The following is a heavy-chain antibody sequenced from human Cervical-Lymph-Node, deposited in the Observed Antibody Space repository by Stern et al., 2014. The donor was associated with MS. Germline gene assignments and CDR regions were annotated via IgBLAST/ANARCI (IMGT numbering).Heavy chain of an antibody. CDR2: MNPKSGNT. CDR1: GYTFSNHD. CDR3: ARAPPMPNDYGDYYWYFDL. V-gene: IGHV1-8*01. D-gene: IGHD4-17*01. J-gene: IGHJ2*01. Sequence: VQLVESGAEVQKPGASVRVSCEASGYTFSNHDINWVRQAPGQGLEWMGLMNPKSGNTGYAQKFQGRVTMTRNTSTSTAYMVLSSLRSEDTAVYYCARAPPMPNDYGDYYWYFDLWGRGTLVTVSS.